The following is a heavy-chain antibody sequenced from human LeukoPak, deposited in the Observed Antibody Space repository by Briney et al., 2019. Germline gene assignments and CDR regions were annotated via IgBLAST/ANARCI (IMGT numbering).Heavy chain of an antibody. J-gene: IGHJ4*02. CDR3: ARVPIRITMIVVVITKSSRQFDY. D-gene: IGHD3-22*01. Sequence: GGSLRLSCAASGFTFSSYWMHWVRQAPGKGLVWVSRINSDGSSTSYADSVKGRFTISRDNAKNTLYLRMNSLRAEDTAVYYCARVPIRITMIVVVITKSSRQFDYWGQGTLVTVSS. V-gene: IGHV3-74*01. CDR2: INSDGSST. CDR1: GFTFSSYW.